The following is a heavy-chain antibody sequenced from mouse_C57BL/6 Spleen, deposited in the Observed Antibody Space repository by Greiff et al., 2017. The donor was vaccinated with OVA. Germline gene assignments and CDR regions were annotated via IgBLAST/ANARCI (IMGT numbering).Heavy chain of an antibody. J-gene: IGHJ1*03. V-gene: IGHV1-64*01. Sequence: LQQPGAELVKPGASVKLSCKASGYTFTSYWMHWVKQRPGQGLEWIGMIHPNSGSTNYNEKFKSKATLTVDKSSSTAYMQLSSLTSEDSAVYYCARSAYYYGSEGYFDVWGTGTTVTVSS. CDR2: IHPNSGST. CDR1: GYTFTSYW. CDR3: ARSAYYYGSEGYFDV. D-gene: IGHD1-1*01.